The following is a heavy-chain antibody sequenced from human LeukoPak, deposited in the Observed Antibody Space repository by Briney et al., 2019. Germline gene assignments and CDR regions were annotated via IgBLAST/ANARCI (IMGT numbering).Heavy chain of an antibody. CDR3: TKDLTVQIWLLGYDS. D-gene: IGHD3-22*01. Sequence: PGGSLRLSCVASDFPFSCYAMSWVRQAPGKGLEWLAVIRGSGASTNYADSVKGRFTISRDNSKNTLYLQMNSLRAEDTAFYYCTKDLTVQIWLLGYDSWGQGTLVTVAS. V-gene: IGHV3-23*01. CDR1: DFPFSCYA. CDR2: IRGSGAST. J-gene: IGHJ1*01.